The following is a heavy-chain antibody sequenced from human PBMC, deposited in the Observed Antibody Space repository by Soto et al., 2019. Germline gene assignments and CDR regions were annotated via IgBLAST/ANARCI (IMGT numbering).Heavy chain of an antibody. CDR3: AEGGGTIAVAGQGYFQH. CDR1: GGSISSYY. J-gene: IGHJ1*01. V-gene: IGHV4-59*01. CDR2: IYYSGST. D-gene: IGHD6-19*01. Sequence: SETLSLTCTVSGGSISSYYWSWIRQPPGKGLEWIGYIYYSGSTNYNPSLKSRVTISVDTSKNQFSLKLSSVTAADTVVYYCAEGGGTIAVAGQGYFQHWGQGTLVTVSS.